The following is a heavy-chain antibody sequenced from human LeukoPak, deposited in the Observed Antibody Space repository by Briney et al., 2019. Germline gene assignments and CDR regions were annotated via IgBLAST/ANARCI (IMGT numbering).Heavy chain of an antibody. V-gene: IGHV4-39*01. J-gene: IGHJ4*02. CDR2: IYYSGST. D-gene: IGHD1-26*01. CDR3: ARLRGMGAPGGVDY. Sequence: SETLSLTCTVSGGSISSSSYYWGWIRQPPGKGLGWIGSIYYSGSTYYNPSLKSRVTISVDTSKNQFSLKLSSVTAADTAVYYCARLRGMGAPGGVDYWGQGTLVTVSS. CDR1: GGSISSSSYY.